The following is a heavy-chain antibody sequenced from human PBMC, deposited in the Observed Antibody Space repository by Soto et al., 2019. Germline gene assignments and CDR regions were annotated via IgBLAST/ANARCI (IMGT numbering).Heavy chain of an antibody. CDR3: ARGGLRFPPPYGMDV. V-gene: IGHV3-11*06. D-gene: IGHD3-3*01. CDR2: ISSSSSYT. CDR1: GFTFSLYG. J-gene: IGHJ6*02. Sequence: PGGSLRLSCVASGFTFSLYGMSWIRQAPGKGLEWVSYISSSSSYTNYADSVKGRFTISRDNAKNSLYLQMNSLRAEDTAVYYCARGGLRFPPPYGMDVWGQGTTVTVSS.